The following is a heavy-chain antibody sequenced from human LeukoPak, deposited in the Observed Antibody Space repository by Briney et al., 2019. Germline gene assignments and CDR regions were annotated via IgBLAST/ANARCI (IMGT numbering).Heavy chain of an antibody. CDR2: SDPEDGER. V-gene: IGHV1-24*01. CDR1: GQTLSDLS. CDR3: VTGFTTMAVDYFDY. J-gene: IGHJ4*02. Sequence: HVASVTVSCKVSGQTLSDLSIHWLRQPPGKGLEWLGGSDPEDGERIYAQMFQGRVTMTEDTSIDTAYMELSSLRSEDTAVYYCVTGFTTMAVDYFDYWGQGTLVTVSS. D-gene: IGHD5-18*01.